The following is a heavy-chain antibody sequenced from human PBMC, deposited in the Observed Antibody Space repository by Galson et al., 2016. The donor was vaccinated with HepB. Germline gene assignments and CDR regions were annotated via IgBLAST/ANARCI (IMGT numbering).Heavy chain of an antibody. V-gene: IGHV1-69*13. J-gene: IGHJ3*02. CDR3: ATCCGPDTTMVANHFQYFDI. Sequence: SVKVSCKGSGSTSKTYAITWVRQAPGQGLEWMGRIVPIFGTSDYAQKFQGRLTLTADESTTTVYMELSDLRSEDTAVYYCATCCGPDTTMVANHFQYFDIWGPGTMVTVSS. CDR1: GSTSKTYA. D-gene: IGHD4/OR15-4a*01. CDR2: IVPIFGTS.